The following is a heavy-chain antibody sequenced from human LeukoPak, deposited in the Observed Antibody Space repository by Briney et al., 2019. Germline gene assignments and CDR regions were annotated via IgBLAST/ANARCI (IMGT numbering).Heavy chain of an antibody. J-gene: IGHJ1*01. CDR3: ARGLETTVTTFAEYFQH. V-gene: IGHV1-69*05. CDR2: ITPIFGTA. D-gene: IGHD4-17*01. CDR1: IDTFSRYS. Sequence: SVKISCXASIDTFSRYSLSWVRQPRRQGRVWVRGITPIFGTANYAQKFQRRVKSTTDESTSTAYMELSSLRSEDTAVYYCARGLETTVTTFAEYFQHWGQGTLVTVSS.